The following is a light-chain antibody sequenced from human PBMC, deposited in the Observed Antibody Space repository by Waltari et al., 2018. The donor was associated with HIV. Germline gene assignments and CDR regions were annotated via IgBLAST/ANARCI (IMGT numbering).Light chain of an antibody. CDR1: SPNIRAGFD. CDR2: GNS. J-gene: IGLJ2*01. V-gene: IGLV1-40*01. CDR3: QSYDRSLSGYVV. Sequence: QSLLTQPPSVSGAPGQRVTISCTGSSPNIRAGFDVHWYQQLPGTVPKLLIYGNSNRPSGVPHRFSGSKSGTSASLAITGLQAEDEADYYCQSYDRSLSGYVVFGGGTKLTVL.